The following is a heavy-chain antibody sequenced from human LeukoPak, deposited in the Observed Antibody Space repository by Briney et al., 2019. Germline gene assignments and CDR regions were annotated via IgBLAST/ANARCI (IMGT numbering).Heavy chain of an antibody. CDR3: TKGGYTTYFDY. Sequence: GGSLRLSCAASGFIFSNYAMTWVRQAPGKGLEWVSTIRATAGTTYYEDSVKGRFTISRDNSKNTQWLQMNSLRVEDTAVYYCTKGGYTTYFDYWGQGTLVTVSS. CDR2: IRATAGTT. D-gene: IGHD6-13*01. V-gene: IGHV3-23*01. CDR1: GFIFSNYA. J-gene: IGHJ4*02.